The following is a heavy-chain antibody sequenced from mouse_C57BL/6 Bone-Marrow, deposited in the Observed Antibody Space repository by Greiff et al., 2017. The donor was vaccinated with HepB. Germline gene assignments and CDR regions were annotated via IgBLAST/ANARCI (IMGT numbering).Heavy chain of an antibody. J-gene: IGHJ3*01. CDR1: GYTFTSYW. Sequence: QVQLQQPGAELVRPGSSVKLSCKASGYTFTSYWMHWVKQRPIQGLEWIGNIDPSDSETHYNQKFKDKATLTVDKSSSTAYMQLSSLTSEDSAVYYCARSGETYYSNFWFAYWGQGTLVTVSA. D-gene: IGHD2-5*01. CDR3: ARSGETYYSNFWFAY. CDR2: IDPSDSET. V-gene: IGHV1-52*01.